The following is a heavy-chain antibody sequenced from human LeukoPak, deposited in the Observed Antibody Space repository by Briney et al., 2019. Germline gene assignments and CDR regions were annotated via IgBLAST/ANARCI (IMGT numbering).Heavy chain of an antibody. J-gene: IGHJ4*02. CDR1: GYTFTSYG. Sequence: ASVKVSCKASGYTFTSYGISWVRQAPGQGLEWMGWIIAYNGNPNYAQKRQGRVTMTTDTSTSTAYMELRSLRSDDTAVYYCARDLKMGYSSGRYSWGTGSSNDYWGQGTLVTVSS. V-gene: IGHV1-18*01. D-gene: IGHD6-19*01. CDR3: ARDLKMGYSSGRYSWGTGSSNDY. CDR2: IIAYNGNP.